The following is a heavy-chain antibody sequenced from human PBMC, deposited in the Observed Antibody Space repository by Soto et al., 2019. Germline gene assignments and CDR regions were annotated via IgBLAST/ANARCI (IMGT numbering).Heavy chain of an antibody. Sequence: EVQLLQSGGGLVQPGGSLRLSCVGSGFTFSRYAMIWVRQTPGNGLEWVSGIGDRGTTTYYADSVKGRFTISRDNYGNTLFLQMNSLRAEDTAVYYCAKDRLGDYYYYGMDVWGQGTTVTVS. CDR3: AKDRLGDYYYYGMDV. J-gene: IGHJ6*02. CDR2: IGDRGTTT. CDR1: GFTFSRYA. D-gene: IGHD4-17*01. V-gene: IGHV3-23*01.